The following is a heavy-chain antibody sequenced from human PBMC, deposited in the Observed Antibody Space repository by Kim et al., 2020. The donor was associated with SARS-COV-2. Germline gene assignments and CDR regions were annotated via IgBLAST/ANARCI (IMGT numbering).Heavy chain of an antibody. Sequence: GGSLRLSCAASGFTFSSYGMHWVRQAPGKGLEWVAAIWYDGSNKYYADSVKGRFTISRDNSKNTLYLQMNSLRAEDSAVYYCAKDRSALYVWGCYSDMDVWGEESTVTVSS. CDR1: GFTFSSYG. V-gene: IGHV3-33*06. CDR3: AKDRSALYVWGCYSDMDV. D-gene: IGHD3-16*01. J-gene: IGHJ6*04. CDR2: IWYDGSNK.